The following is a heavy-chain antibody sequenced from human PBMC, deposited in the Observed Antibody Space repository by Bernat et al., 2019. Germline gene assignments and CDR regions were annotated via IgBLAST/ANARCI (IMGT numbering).Heavy chain of an antibody. J-gene: IGHJ5*02. CDR2: ISYDGSNK. Sequence: QVQLVEFGGGVVQPGRSLRLSCAASGFTFSSYGMHWVRQAPGKGLEWVAVISYDGSNKYYADSVKGRFTISRDNSKNTLYLQMNSLRAEDTAVYYCANGGSSWYNPWGQGTLVTVSS. V-gene: IGHV3-30*18. D-gene: IGHD6-13*01. CDR1: GFTFSSYG. CDR3: ANGGSSWYNP.